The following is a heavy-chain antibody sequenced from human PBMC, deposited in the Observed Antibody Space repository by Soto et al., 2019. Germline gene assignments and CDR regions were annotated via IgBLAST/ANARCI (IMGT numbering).Heavy chain of an antibody. CDR1: VGSIRSSDSY. CDR2: IKSSGRT. CDR3: ARYRTLGKDYSVDV. J-gene: IGHJ6*02. D-gene: IGHD1-26*01. Sequence: QEQLQESGPGLVKPSQTLSLTCRVSVGSIRSSDSYWILIRQAPGKGLEWIGYIKSSGRTYFKRSLKSRVSISTVTSTNQFSLRLTSVTVADTAVYLCARYRTLGKDYSVDVWGQGTTVTVSS. V-gene: IGHV4-30-4*01.